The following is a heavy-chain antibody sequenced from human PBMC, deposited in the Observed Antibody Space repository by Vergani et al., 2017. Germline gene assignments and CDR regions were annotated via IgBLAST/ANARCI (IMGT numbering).Heavy chain of an antibody. CDR2: IYYSGST. D-gene: IGHD2-2*01. CDR3: ASDCSSTSCYRAFDI. J-gene: IGHJ3*02. CDR1: GGSISSSSYY. V-gene: IGHV4-39*07. Sequence: QLQLQESGPGLVQPSETLSITCTFSGGSISSSSYYWGWIRQPPGKGLAWIGSIYYSGSTNYNPSLKSRVTISVDTSKNQFSLKLSSVTAADTAVYYCASDCSSTSCYRAFDIWGQWTMVTVSS.